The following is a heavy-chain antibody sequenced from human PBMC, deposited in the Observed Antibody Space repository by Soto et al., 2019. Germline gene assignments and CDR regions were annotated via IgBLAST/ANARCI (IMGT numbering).Heavy chain of an antibody. Sequence: EVQLWESGGGLVQPGGSLRLSCAVSGYTFSSFDMSWARQAPGKGLEWVSTISGSGGGTNYADSVKGRFTISRDISTYTVYLQMNSLRAEDTAVYYCAHRTGFDYWGQGALVTVSS. CDR1: GYTFSSFD. J-gene: IGHJ4*02. CDR2: ISGSGGGT. CDR3: AHRTGFDY. V-gene: IGHV3-23*01.